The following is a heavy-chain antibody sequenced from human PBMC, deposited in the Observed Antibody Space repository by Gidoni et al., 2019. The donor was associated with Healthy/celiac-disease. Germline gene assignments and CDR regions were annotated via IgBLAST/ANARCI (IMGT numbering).Heavy chain of an antibody. V-gene: IGHV3-48*02. CDR2: ISSSSTI. CDR1: GFTFSSYS. CDR3: AREEGAATSHFDY. Sequence: EVQLVESGGGLVQPGGSLRLSCAASGFTFSSYSMNWVRQAPGKGLEWVSYISSSSTIYYADSVKGRFTISRDNAKNSLYLQMNSLRDEDTAVYYCAREEGAATSHFDYWGQGTLVTVSS. J-gene: IGHJ4*02. D-gene: IGHD6-13*01.